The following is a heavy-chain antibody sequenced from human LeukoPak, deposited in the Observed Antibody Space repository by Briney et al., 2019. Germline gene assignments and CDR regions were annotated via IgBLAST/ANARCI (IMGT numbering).Heavy chain of an antibody. Sequence: SETLSLTCTVSGGSISSSSYYWGWIRQPPGKGLEWIGSIYYSGSTYYNPSLKSRVTISVDTSKNQFSLKLSSMTAADTAVYYCARLVGYGGNPIDYWGQGTLVTVSS. J-gene: IGHJ4*02. D-gene: IGHD4-23*01. CDR1: GGSISSSSYY. CDR3: ARLVGYGGNPIDY. V-gene: IGHV4-39*01. CDR2: IYYSGST.